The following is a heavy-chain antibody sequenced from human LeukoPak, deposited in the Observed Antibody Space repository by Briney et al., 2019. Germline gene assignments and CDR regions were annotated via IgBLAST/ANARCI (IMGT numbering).Heavy chain of an antibody. D-gene: IGHD4-23*01. CDR2: IIPIFGTA. J-gene: IGHJ2*01. CDR1: GGTFSSYA. Sequence: VASVKVSCEASGGTFSSYAISWVRQAPGQGLEWMGGIIPIFGTANYAQKFQGRVTITADKSTSTAYMELSSLRSEDTAVYYCARAYTETTVVVVSLQNWYFDLWGRGTLVTVSS. CDR3: ARAYTETTVVVVSLQNWYFDL. V-gene: IGHV1-69*06.